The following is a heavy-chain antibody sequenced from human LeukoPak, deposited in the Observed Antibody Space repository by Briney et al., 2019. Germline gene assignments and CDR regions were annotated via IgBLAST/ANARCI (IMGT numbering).Heavy chain of an antibody. J-gene: IGHJ4*02. CDR3: ARAPLSGYSSGSRGY. CDR1: GFTFSSYA. CDR2: ISYDGSNK. V-gene: IGHV3-30-3*01. Sequence: GRSLRLSCAASGFTFSSYAMHWVRQAPGKGLEWVAVISYDGSNKYYADSVKGRFTISRDNSKNTLYLQMNSLRAEDTAVYYCARAPLSGYSSGSRGYWGQGTLVTVSS. D-gene: IGHD6-19*01.